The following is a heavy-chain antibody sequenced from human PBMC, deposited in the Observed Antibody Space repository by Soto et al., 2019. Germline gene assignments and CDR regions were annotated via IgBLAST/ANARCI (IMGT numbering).Heavy chain of an antibody. Sequence: QVQLVQSGAEVKKPGSSVKVSCKASGGTFSSYTISWVRQAPGQGLEWMGRIIPILGIANYAQKFQGRVTITADKSTSTAYMELSSLRAEEKAVYYCAIGLFETQQLVLDGDYWCQGTLVTVSS. CDR2: IIPILGIA. CDR1: GGTFSSYT. D-gene: IGHD6-13*01. J-gene: IGHJ4*02. V-gene: IGHV1-69*02. CDR3: AIGLFETQQLVLDGDY.